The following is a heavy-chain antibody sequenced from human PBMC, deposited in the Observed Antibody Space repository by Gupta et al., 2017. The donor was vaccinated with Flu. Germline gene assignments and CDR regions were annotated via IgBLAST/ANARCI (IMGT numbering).Heavy chain of an antibody. CDR1: TFRTYG. J-gene: IGHJ4*02. CDR3: ARAFDVGQKLDY. Sequence: TFRTYGMNWVRQAPGKGREWVSYISSSSSYRHYTVSVKGRFTIYRDNVTTSLYLHTTVMRDEDTAVYDWARAFDVGQKLDYWGQGTLVTVSS. CDR2: ISSSSSYR. V-gene: IGHV3-21*05. D-gene: IGHD3-9*01.